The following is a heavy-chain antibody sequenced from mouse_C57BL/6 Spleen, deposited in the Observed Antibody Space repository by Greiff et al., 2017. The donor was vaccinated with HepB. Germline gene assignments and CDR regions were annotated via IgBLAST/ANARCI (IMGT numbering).Heavy chain of an antibody. D-gene: IGHD1-1*01. CDR3: ARSYYGSSPWFAY. CDR1: GFTFSDYG. V-gene: IGHV5-17*01. J-gene: IGHJ3*01. Sequence: EVKLMESGGGLVKPGGSLKLSCAASGFTFSDYGMHWVRQAPEQGLEWVAYISSGSSTIYYADTVKGRFTISRDNAKNTLFLQMTSLRSEDTAMYYCARSYYGSSPWFAYWGQGTLVTVSA. CDR2: ISSGSSTI.